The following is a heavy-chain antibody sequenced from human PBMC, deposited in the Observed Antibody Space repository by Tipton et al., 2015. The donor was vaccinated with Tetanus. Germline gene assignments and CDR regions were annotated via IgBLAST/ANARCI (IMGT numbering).Heavy chain of an antibody. Sequence: QLVQSGAEVKKPGASVKVSCKASGYIFTNYGISWVRQAPGQGLEWMGWISANNGNTNYAQKVQGRVSMTADTSTSTAYMEVRRLRSDDTAGYYCARLQILTCCYDGSGYLDFWGQGSLVTVSS. V-gene: IGHV1-18*04. CDR2: ISANNGNT. CDR1: GYIFTNYG. D-gene: IGHD3-22*01. J-gene: IGHJ4*02. CDR3: ARLQILTCCYDGSGYLDF.